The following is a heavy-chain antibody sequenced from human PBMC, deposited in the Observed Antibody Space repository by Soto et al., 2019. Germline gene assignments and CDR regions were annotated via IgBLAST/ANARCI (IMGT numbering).Heavy chain of an antibody. CDR3: ARLPRDCNKTSCYYADH. CDR1: GYDFNTNW. V-gene: IGHV5-51*01. D-gene: IGHD3-3*01. J-gene: IGHJ4*02. CDR2: MYPGDSDT. Sequence: PGESLKISCRVSGYDFNTNWFGWVRQLPGRGLEWVGIMYPGDSDTRYNPSLQGHVTLSVDVTVSTAFLQWRSLETSDTGMYFCARLPRDCNKTSCYYADHWGQGTQVTV.